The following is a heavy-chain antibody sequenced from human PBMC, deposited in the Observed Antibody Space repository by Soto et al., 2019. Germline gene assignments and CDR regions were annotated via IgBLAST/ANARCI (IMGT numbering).Heavy chain of an antibody. J-gene: IGHJ4*02. Sequence: DSVKVSCKASGDTFTSYYMHWWRESPGQGLEWMGIINPSGGSTSYAQKFQGRVTMTRDTSTSTVYMELSSLRSEDTAVYYCARGVDESPSGSYAGPTHYFDYWGQGTLVTVSS. CDR2: INPSGGST. CDR1: GDTFTSYY. D-gene: IGHD1-26*01. CDR3: ARGVDESPSGSYAGPTHYFDY. V-gene: IGHV1-46*01.